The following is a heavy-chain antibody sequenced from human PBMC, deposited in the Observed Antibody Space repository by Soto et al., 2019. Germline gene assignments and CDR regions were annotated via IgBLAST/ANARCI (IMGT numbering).Heavy chain of an antibody. V-gene: IGHV4-61*01. CDR2: FYDSGIT. CDR1: GGSVSSGRFY. Sequence: PSETLSLTCTVSGGSVSSGRFYWSWIRRPPGKGLERIGYFYDSGITNYNPSLRSRVTMSVDTSKNQFSLKLSSVTAADTDMYYCAASAPPATNYYYAMDVWGQGTTVTVSS. D-gene: IGHD5-12*01. J-gene: IGHJ6*02. CDR3: AASAPPATNYYYAMDV.